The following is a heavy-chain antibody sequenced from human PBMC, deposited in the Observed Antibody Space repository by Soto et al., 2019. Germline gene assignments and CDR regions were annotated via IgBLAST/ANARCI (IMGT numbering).Heavy chain of an antibody. D-gene: IGHD3-22*01. CDR3: AKDSGWIVVVTEGMDV. V-gene: IGHV3-30*18. CDR1: GFTFSSYG. Sequence: PGGSLRLSCAASGFTFSSYGMHWVRQAPGKGLEWVAVISYDGSNKYYADSVKGRFTISRDNSKNTLYLQMNSLRAEDTAVYYCAKDSGWIVVVTEGMDVWGQGTTVTVSS. J-gene: IGHJ6*02. CDR2: ISYDGSNK.